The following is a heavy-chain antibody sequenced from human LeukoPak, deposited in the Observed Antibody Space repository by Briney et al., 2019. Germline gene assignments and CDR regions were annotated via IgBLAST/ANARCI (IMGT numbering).Heavy chain of an antibody. D-gene: IGHD3-10*01. CDR1: GGSFSGYY. Sequence: PSETLSLTCAVYGGSFSGYYWSWTRQPPGKGLEWIGEINHSGSTNYNPSLKSRVTISVDTSKNQFSLKLSSVTAADTAVYYCARVRTMVRGGFDYWGQGTLVTVSS. CDR3: ARVRTMVRGGFDY. CDR2: INHSGST. V-gene: IGHV4-34*01. J-gene: IGHJ4*02.